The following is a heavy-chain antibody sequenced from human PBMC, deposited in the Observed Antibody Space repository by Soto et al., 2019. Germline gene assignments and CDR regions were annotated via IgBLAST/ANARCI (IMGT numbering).Heavy chain of an antibody. Sequence: EVQLVESGGGLVQPGRSLRLSCAASGFTFDDYAMHWVRQAPGKGLEWVSGISWNSGSIGYADSVKGRFTISRDNAKNSLYLQMNSLRAEDTALYYCAKLCNFPPNYGDYGDDAFDIWGQGTMVTVSS. V-gene: IGHV3-9*01. CDR3: AKLCNFPPNYGDYGDDAFDI. J-gene: IGHJ3*02. CDR2: ISWNSGSI. CDR1: GFTFDDYA. D-gene: IGHD4-17*01.